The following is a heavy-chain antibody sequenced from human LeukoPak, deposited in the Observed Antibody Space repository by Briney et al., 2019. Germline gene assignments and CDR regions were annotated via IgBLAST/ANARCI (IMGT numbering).Heavy chain of an antibody. V-gene: IGHV1-2*06. CDR2: INPNSGGT. J-gene: IGHJ5*02. Sequence: GASVKVSWKASQYTCTGYYMHWVRQAPGQGLEWMGRINPNSGGTNYAQKFQGRVTMTRDTSISTAYMGLSRLTSDDTAVYYCARDRGGYCSRSSCDDGWFDPWGQGTLVTVSS. CDR3: ARDRGGYCSRSSCDDGWFDP. CDR1: QYTCTGYY. D-gene: IGHD2-2*01.